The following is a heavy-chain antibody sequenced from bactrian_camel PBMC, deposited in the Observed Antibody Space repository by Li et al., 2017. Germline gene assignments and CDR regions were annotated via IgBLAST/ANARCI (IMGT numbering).Heavy chain of an antibody. Sequence: HVQLMESGGGSGQVGRSARPTCAHYGATAGSVCMGWYRQAPGTEREVVAVISGDGDNTYSADSVKDRFTISRDGAKNTIYLQMDGLSPEDTAMYLCAAKESYYCNNWRTWRYWGRWGQGTQVTVS. V-gene: IGHV3S55*01. J-gene: IGHJ4*01. D-gene: IGHD1*01. CDR2: ISGDGDNT. CDR3: AAKESYYCNNWRTWRYWGR. CDR1: GATAGSVC.